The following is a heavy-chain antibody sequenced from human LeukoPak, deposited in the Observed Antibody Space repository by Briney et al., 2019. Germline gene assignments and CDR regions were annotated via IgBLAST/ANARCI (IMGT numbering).Heavy chain of an antibody. Sequence: SETLSLTCTVSGGSISSSIYYWGWIRQPPGKGLEWIGSIYYSGSTYYNPSRKSRVTISVDTSKNQFSLKLSSVTAADTAVYYCARTGYYPPNWFDPWGQGTLVTVSS. CDR1: GGSISSSIYY. J-gene: IGHJ5*02. V-gene: IGHV4-39*01. CDR3: ARTGYYPPNWFDP. CDR2: IYYSGST. D-gene: IGHD3-3*01.